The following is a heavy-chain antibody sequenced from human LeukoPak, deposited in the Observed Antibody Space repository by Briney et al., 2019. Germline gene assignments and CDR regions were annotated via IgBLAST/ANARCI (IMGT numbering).Heavy chain of an antibody. CDR3: ARDKGAATEERSDY. J-gene: IGHJ4*02. CDR2: ISSDGSDI. V-gene: IGHV3-74*01. CDR1: GFTFSSYA. D-gene: IGHD1-26*01. Sequence: PGGSLRLSCAASGFTFSSYAMSWVRQAPGRGLVWVSRISSDGSDIFYADSVKGRFTISRDNSKNMLYLQMNSLRAEDTAVYYCARDKGAATEERSDYWGQGTLVTVSS.